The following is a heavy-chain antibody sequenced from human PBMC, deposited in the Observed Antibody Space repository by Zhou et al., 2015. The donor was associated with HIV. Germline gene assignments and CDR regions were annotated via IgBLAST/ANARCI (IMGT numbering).Heavy chain of an antibody. D-gene: IGHD2-15*01. V-gene: IGHV1-69*06. CDR3: ASGFTGRRYCSGGSCYFHWFDP. J-gene: IGHJ5*02. CDR1: GGTFSSYA. CDR2: IIPIFGTA. Sequence: QVQLVQSGAEVKKPGSSVKVSCKASGGTFSSYAISWVRQAPGQGLEWMGGIIPIFGTANYAQKFQGRVTITADKSTSTAYMELSSLRSEDTAVYYCASGFTGRRYCSGGSCYFHWFDPWGQGTRGHRLL.